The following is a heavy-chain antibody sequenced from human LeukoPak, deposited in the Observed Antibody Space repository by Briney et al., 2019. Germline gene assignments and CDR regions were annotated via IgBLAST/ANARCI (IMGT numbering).Heavy chain of an antibody. CDR1: GFTFSSYA. J-gene: IGHJ4*02. CDR3: ASPNGDYSY. CDR2: ISSSSSYI. Sequence: GESLRLSCAASGFTFSSYAMSWVRQAPGKGLEWVSSISSSSSYIYYADSVKGRFTISRDNAKNSLYLQMNSLRAEDTAVYYCASPNGDYSYWGQGTLVTVSS. D-gene: IGHD4-17*01. V-gene: IGHV3-21*01.